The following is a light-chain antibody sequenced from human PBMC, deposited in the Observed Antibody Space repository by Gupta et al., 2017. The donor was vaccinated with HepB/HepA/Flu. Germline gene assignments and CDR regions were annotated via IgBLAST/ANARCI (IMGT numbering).Light chain of an antibody. V-gene: IGLV2-23*02. CDR2: EVN. CDR1: SSDVGIYNL. Sequence: QSALTQPASVSGSPGQSITISCTGTSSDVGIYNLVSWYQQHPGKAPKFMIYEVNKRPSGVSNRFSGSKSGNTASLTISGLQAEDEADYYCCSYAGSSTVVFGGGTKLTVL. J-gene: IGLJ2*01. CDR3: CSYAGSSTVV.